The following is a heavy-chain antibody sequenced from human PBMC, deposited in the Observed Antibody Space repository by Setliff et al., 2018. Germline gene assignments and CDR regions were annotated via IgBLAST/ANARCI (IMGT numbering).Heavy chain of an antibody. J-gene: IGHJ4*02. CDR3: ARLGGVGATILNYFDY. Sequence: SETLSLTCAVSGASISSHYWSWIRQPPGKGLEWIGYIYYSGSTYYNPSLKSRVTISVDTSKNQFSLKLSSVTAADTAVYYCARLGGVGATILNYFDYWGQGTLVTVSS. CDR1: GASISSHY. D-gene: IGHD1-26*01. V-gene: IGHV4-59*08. CDR2: IYYSGST.